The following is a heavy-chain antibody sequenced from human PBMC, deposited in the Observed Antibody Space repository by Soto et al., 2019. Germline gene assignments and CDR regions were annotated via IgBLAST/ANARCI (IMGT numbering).Heavy chain of an antibody. D-gene: IGHD2-2*01. J-gene: IGHJ6*02. CDR1: GFTFSSYA. V-gene: IGHV3-23*01. CDR3: AKGFPPPYCSSTSCYDTYYYYYGMDV. Sequence: EVQLLESGGGLVQPGGSLRLSCAASGFTFSSYAMSWVRQAPGKGLEWVSAISGSGGSTYYADSVKGRFTISRDNSKNTLYLQMNILRAEDTAVYYCAKGFPPPYCSSTSCYDTYYYYYGMDVWGQGTTVTVSS. CDR2: ISGSGGST.